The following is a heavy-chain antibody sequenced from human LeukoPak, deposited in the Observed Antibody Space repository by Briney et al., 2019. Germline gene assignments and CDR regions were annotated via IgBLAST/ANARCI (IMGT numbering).Heavy chain of an antibody. V-gene: IGHV4-4*09. CDR3: AKSYFDYSTYYSYYFNL. D-gene: IGHD4-11*01. CDR2: VYTSGST. Sequence: SETLFLTCTVSGGSISGGYWSWIRQPPGRGLEWIGYVYTSGSTNYNPSLKSRVTISDDTSKSQFALKLSSVTAADTAVYYCAKSYFDYSTYYSYYFNLWGQGALVTVSS. J-gene: IGHJ4*02. CDR1: GGSISGGY.